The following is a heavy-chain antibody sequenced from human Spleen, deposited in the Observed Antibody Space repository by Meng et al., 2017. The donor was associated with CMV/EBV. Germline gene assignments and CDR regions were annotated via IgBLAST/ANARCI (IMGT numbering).Heavy chain of an antibody. CDR1: GYTFTAYY. CDR3: ARGRGGSSSALLGY. CDR2: INPNSGGT. V-gene: IGHV1-2*02. J-gene: IGHJ4*02. Sequence: ASVKVSCKTSGYTFTAYYMHWVRQAPGQGLEWMGWINPNSGGTKYGQNFQGRVTMTRGTSISTVHMELSRLRADDTAVYYCARGRGGSSSALLGYWGQGTLVTVSS. D-gene: IGHD6-6*01.